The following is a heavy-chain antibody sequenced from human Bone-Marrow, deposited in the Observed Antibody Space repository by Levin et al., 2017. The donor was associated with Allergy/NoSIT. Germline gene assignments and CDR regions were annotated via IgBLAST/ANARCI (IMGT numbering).Heavy chain of an antibody. CDR3: ARSGMPHNYYYFGIDV. J-gene: IGHJ6*02. D-gene: IGHD1-26*01. Sequence: GGSLRLSCAASGVSFKNYGMHWVRQAPGKGLDWVAVVTYDGSSKYYADSVKGRFAISRDNSNNTLYLEMNSLRPDDTAVYYCARSGMPHNYYYFGIDVWGQGTTVTVSS. V-gene: IGHV3-30*03. CDR2: VTYDGSSK. CDR1: GVSFKNYG.